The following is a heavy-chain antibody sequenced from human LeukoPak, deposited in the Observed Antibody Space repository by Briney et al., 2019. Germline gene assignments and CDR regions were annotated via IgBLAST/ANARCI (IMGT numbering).Heavy chain of an antibody. CDR1: GGSISSGSYY. CDR2: IYTSGST. D-gene: IGHD6-19*01. J-gene: IGHJ4*02. V-gene: IGHV4-61*02. Sequence: SQTLSLTCTVSGGSISSGSYYWSWIRQPAGKGLEWIGRIYTSGSTNYTPSLKSRVTISADTSKNQFSLKLSSVTAADTAVYYCARISSGRDYWGQGTLVTVSS. CDR3: ARISSGRDY.